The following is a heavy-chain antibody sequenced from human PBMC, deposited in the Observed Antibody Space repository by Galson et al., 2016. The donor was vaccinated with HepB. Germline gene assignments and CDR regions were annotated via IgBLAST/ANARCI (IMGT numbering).Heavy chain of an antibody. Sequence: SLRLSCAASGFTFYNYAMDWVRQAPGGGLEWVAAIGGNGRPTYYADSVRGRFSISRDNSKNTLYLQMNSLRAEDTALYYCARGGGHGFFDYWGQGTQVTVSS. J-gene: IGHJ4*02. CDR2: IGGNGRPT. V-gene: IGHV3-23*01. D-gene: IGHD3-10*01. CDR1: GFTFYNYA. CDR3: ARGGGHGFFDY.